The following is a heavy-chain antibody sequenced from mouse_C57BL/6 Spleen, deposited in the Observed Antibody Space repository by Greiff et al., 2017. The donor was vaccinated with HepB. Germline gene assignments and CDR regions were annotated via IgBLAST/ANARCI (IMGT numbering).Heavy chain of an antibody. V-gene: IGHV1-9*01. J-gene: IGHJ2*01. CDR2: ILPGSGST. D-gene: IGHD2-4*01. CDR3: ARRGYDYDDGLPYFDY. CDR1: GYTFTGYW. Sequence: QVQLQQSGAELMKPGASVKLSCKATGYTFTGYWIEWVKQRPGHGLEWIGEILPGSGSTNYNEKFKGKATFTADTSSNTAYMQLSSLTTEDSAIYYCARRGYDYDDGLPYFDYWDQGTTLTVSS.